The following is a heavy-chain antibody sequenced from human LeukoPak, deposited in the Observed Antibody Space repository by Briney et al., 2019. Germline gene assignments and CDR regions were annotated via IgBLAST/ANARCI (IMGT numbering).Heavy chain of an antibody. Sequence: PSETLSLTCTVSGGSISSYYWSWIRQPPGKGLEWIGYIYYSGSTNYNPSLKSRVTISVDTSKNQFSLKLSSVTAADTAVYYCASGVAGTLYYYYYMDVWGKGTTVTVSS. CDR2: IYYSGST. CDR1: GGSISSYY. V-gene: IGHV4-59*08. J-gene: IGHJ6*03. D-gene: IGHD6-19*01. CDR3: ASGVAGTLYYYYYMDV.